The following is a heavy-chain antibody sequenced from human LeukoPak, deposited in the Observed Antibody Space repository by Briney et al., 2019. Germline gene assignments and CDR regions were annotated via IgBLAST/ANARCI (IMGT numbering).Heavy chain of an antibody. CDR2: INQSGNT. J-gene: IGHJ6*03. D-gene: IGHD3-10*01. CDR3: ARGKYGSGKGYYYYMDV. CDR1: SGSFSGHY. Sequence: SETLSLTCAVYSGSFSGHYWSWIRQPPGKGLEWIGEINQSGNTNYNPSLKSRVTISVDTSKNQFSLKLSSVTAADTAVYYCARGKYGSGKGYYYYMDVWGKGTTVTVSS. V-gene: IGHV4-34*01.